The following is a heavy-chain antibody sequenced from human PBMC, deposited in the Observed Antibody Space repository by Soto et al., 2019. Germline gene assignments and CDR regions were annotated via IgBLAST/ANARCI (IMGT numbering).Heavy chain of an antibody. D-gene: IGHD2-15*01. Sequence: GSLRFSCAASGFTFSSYSMNWVRQAPGKGLEWVSSISSSSSYIYYADSVKGRFTISRDNAKNSLYLQMNSLRAEDTAVYYCARDSTRYCSGGSCYSYYFDYWGQGTLVTVSS. CDR3: ARDSTRYCSGGSCYSYYFDY. J-gene: IGHJ4*02. V-gene: IGHV3-21*01. CDR2: ISSSSSYI. CDR1: GFTFSSYS.